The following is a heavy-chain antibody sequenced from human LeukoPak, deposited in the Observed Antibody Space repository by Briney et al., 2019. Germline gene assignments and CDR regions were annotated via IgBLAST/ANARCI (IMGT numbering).Heavy chain of an antibody. CDR3: ARAPKWVRGVITPSYYFDY. Sequence: ASVKVSCKASGYTFTSYVMHWVRQAPGQRLEWIGWINAGNGNTKYSQEFQGRVTITRDTSASTAYMELSSLRSEDTAVYYCARAPKWVRGVITPSYYFDYWGQGTLVTVSS. CDR1: GYTFTSYV. V-gene: IGHV1-3*03. J-gene: IGHJ4*02. CDR2: INAGNGNT. D-gene: IGHD3-10*01.